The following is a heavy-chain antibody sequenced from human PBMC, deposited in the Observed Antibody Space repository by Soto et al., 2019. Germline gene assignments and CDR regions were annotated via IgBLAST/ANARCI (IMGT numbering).Heavy chain of an antibody. CDR1: GYTLSELA. CDR2: FDPEGSDT. J-gene: IGHJ4*02. CDR3: ATMGFCGPGCYSFDY. V-gene: IGHV1-24*01. Sequence: ASVSVACKGSGYTLSELAIHWVRQAPGKGFEWMGGFDPEGSDTIYAQKFQGRVTMTSDTSTETAYMELESLTSEDTAFYYCATMGFCGPGCYSFDYWGQGTLVTVSS. D-gene: IGHD2-21*02.